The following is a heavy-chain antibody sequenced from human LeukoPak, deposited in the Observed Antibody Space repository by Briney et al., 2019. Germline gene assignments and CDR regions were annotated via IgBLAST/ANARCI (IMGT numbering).Heavy chain of an antibody. CDR2: ISSGSTI. CDR1: GFTFSSYG. Sequence: GGSLRLSCAASGFTFSSYGMNWVRQAPGKGLEWVSYISSGSTIYDADSVKGRFTISRDNAKNSLYLQMNSLRAEDTAVYYCARESIAVAGAPFDYWGQGTLVTVSS. D-gene: IGHD6-19*01. CDR3: ARESIAVAGAPFDY. V-gene: IGHV3-48*03. J-gene: IGHJ4*02.